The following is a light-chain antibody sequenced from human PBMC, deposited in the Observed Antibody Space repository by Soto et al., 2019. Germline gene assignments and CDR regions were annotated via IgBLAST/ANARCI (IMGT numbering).Light chain of an antibody. CDR2: GAS. CDR3: QRYNNWPRT. Sequence: EIVLTQSPGTLSLSPGERATLSCRASRSLDGNYLAWYQQKPGQAPRLLIYGASTRATGVPARFSGSRSGTEFTLTINSLQSEDFAVYYCQRYNNWPRTFGGGTTGDIK. V-gene: IGKV3-15*01. J-gene: IGKJ4*01. CDR1: RSLDGN.